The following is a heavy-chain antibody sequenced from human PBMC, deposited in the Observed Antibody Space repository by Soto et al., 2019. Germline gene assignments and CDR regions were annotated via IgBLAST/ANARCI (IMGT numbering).Heavy chain of an antibody. Sequence: EVQLLESGGGLIQPGGSLRLSCAASGFNFSNYVMTWVRQAPGRGLEWVSAVSATGGSTYYADSVKGRFTISRDNSKNTLYLQVNSLRAEDTALYCCAQALSGGRGYMYYYYGLDVWVQGTTVTVSS. CDR2: VSATGGST. CDR1: GFNFSNYV. J-gene: IGHJ6*02. D-gene: IGHD2-15*01. V-gene: IGHV3-23*01. CDR3: AQALSGGRGYMYYYYGLDV.